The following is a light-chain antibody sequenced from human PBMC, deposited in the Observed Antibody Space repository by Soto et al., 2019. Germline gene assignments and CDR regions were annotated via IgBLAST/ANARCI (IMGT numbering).Light chain of an antibody. J-gene: IGKJ4*01. CDR2: GTS. Sequence: EIVLTQSPGTLSLSPGETATLSCRASQSVSSSYLDWYQQKPGQAPRLLIFGTSSRATGIPDRFSGSGSGTDFTLTISRLEPEDFAVYYCQQYGSSPLTFGGGTKVEIK. CDR3: QQYGSSPLT. CDR1: QSVSSSY. V-gene: IGKV3-20*01.